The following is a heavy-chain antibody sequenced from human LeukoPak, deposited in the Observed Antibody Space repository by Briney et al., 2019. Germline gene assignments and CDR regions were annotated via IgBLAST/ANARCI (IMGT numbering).Heavy chain of an antibody. CDR1: GGSFSGYY. Sequence: SETLSLTCAVYGGSFSGYYWSWIRQPPGKGLEWIGEINHSGSTNYNPSLKSRVTISVDTSKNQFSLKLSSVTAADTAVYYCARSHRVLWLRATGPYYFDYWGQGTRVTVSS. D-gene: IGHD5-18*01. J-gene: IGHJ4*02. CDR2: INHSGST. CDR3: ARSHRVLWLRATGPYYFDY. V-gene: IGHV4-34*01.